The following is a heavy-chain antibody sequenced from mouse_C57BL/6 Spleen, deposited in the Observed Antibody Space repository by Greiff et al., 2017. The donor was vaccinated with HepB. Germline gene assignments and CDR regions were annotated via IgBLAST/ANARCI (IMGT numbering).Heavy chain of an antibody. J-gene: IGHJ3*01. Sequence: QVQLKESGPGLVAPSQSLSITCTVSGFSLTSYGVDWVRQSPGKGLEWLGVIWGVGSTNYNSARKSRLSISKDNSKSQVFLKMNSLQTDDTAMYYCASGYYGWFAYWGQGTLVTVSA. V-gene: IGHV2-6*01. CDR2: IWGVGST. D-gene: IGHD1-1*01. CDR1: GFSLTSYG. CDR3: ASGYYGWFAY.